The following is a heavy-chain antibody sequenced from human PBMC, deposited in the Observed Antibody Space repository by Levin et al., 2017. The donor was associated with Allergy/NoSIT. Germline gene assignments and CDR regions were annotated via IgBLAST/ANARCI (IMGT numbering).Heavy chain of an antibody. CDR3: VRDSAVD. Sequence: HPGGSLRLSCAASGFTFSSDNMHWVRQAPGKGLEWISYISSSSSVIYYADSMKGRFTISRDNAKNSLYLQMNSLRDEDTAIYYCVRDSAVDWGQGTLVTVSS. CDR2: ISSSSSVI. D-gene: IGHD2-2*01. J-gene: IGHJ4*02. CDR1: GFTFSSDN. V-gene: IGHV3-48*02.